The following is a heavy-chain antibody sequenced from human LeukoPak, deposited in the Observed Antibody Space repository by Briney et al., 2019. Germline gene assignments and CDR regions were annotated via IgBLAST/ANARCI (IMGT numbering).Heavy chain of an antibody. Sequence: GGSLRLSCAASGFTFSSYAMSWVRQAPGKGLEWVSAISGSGGSTYYADSVKGRFTISRDNSKNTLYLQMNSLRAEDTAVYYCAKGETYYDFWSGWYYFDYWGQGTLVTVSS. J-gene: IGHJ4*02. CDR1: GFTFSSYA. CDR2: ISGSGGST. CDR3: AKGETYYDFWSGWYYFDY. V-gene: IGHV3-23*01. D-gene: IGHD3-3*01.